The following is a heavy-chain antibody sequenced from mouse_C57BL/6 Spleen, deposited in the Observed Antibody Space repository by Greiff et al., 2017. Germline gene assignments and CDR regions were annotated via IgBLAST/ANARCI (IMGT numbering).Heavy chain of an antibody. CDR3: ARWLGRPFDY. CDR1: GYAFSSSW. Sequence: VKLMESGPELVKPGASVKISCKASGYAFSSSWLNWVKQRPGTGLEWIGRIYPGDGDTNYNGKFKGKATLTADKSSSTAYMQLSSLKSEDSAVYFCARWLGRPFDYWGQGTTLAVSS. CDR2: IYPGDGDT. J-gene: IGHJ2*01. V-gene: IGHV1-82*01. D-gene: IGHD4-1*01.